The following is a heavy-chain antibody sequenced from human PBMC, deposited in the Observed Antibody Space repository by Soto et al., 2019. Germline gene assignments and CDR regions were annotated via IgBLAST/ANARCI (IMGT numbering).Heavy chain of an antibody. J-gene: IGHJ4*02. CDR1: GGSISSGGYS. V-gene: IGHV4-30-2*01. D-gene: IGHD4-4*01. Sequence: SETLSLTCAVSGGSISSGGYSWSWIRQPPGKGLEWIGYIYHSGSTYYNPSLKSRVTISVDRSKNQFSLKLSSVTAADTAVYYSARGRIHSNLPYYFDHWGEVNLVPV. CDR3: ARGRIHSNLPYYFDH. CDR2: IYHSGST.